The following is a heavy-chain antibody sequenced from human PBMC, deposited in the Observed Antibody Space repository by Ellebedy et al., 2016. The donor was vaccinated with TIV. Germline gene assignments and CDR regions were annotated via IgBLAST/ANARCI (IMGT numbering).Heavy chain of an antibody. CDR3: ASPRRSGFLNWFDP. J-gene: IGHJ5*02. V-gene: IGHV1-69*06. CDR2: IIPIFGTA. CDR1: GGTFSSYA. Sequence: SVKVSXXASGGTFSSYAISWVRQAPGQGLEWMGGIIPIFGTANYAQKFQGRVTITADKSTSTAYMELSSLRSEDTAVYYCASPRRSGFLNWFDPWGQGTLVTVSS. D-gene: IGHD3-22*01.